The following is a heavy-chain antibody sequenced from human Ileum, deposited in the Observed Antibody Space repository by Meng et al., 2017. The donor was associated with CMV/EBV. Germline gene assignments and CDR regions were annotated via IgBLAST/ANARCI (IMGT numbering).Heavy chain of an antibody. V-gene: IGHV1-3*01. Sequence: QVQLVQSGAEVKKPGASVKVSCKASGYTFTSYAMHWVRQAPGQRLEWMGWINAVNGNTKYSQKFQGRVTITRDTSASTAYMELSSLRSEDTAAYYCARIGYGAHFDYWGQGTLVTVSS. D-gene: IGHD4-17*01. J-gene: IGHJ4*02. CDR2: INAVNGNT. CDR1: GYTFTSYA. CDR3: ARIGYGAHFDY.